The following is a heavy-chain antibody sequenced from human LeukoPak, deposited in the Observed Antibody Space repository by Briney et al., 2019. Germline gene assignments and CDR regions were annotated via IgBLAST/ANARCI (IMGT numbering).Heavy chain of an antibody. CDR3: ARLSIAVAGTHYYGMDV. Sequence: SETLSLTCTVSGGSISSYYWSWIRQPAGKGLEWIGRIYTSGSTNYNPPLKSRVTMSVDTSKNQFSLKLSSVTAADTAVYYCARLSIAVAGTHYYGMDVWGQGTTVTVSS. CDR1: GGSISSYY. CDR2: IYTSGST. J-gene: IGHJ6*02. D-gene: IGHD6-19*01. V-gene: IGHV4-4*07.